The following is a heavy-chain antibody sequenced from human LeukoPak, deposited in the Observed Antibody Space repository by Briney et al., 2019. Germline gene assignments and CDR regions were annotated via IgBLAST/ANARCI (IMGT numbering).Heavy chain of an antibody. V-gene: IGHV3-74*01. CDR1: GFTFSSYW. J-gene: IGHJ5*02. Sequence: GGSLRLSCAASGFTFSSYWMHWVRQAPGKGLVWVSRINSDGSSTSYADSVKGRFTTSRDNAKNTLYLQMNSLRAEDTAVYYCARGREVDWFDPWGQGTLVTVSS. CDR2: INSDGSST. D-gene: IGHD1-26*01. CDR3: ARGREVDWFDP.